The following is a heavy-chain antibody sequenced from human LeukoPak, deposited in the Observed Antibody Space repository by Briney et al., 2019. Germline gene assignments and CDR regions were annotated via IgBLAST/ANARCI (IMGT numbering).Heavy chain of an antibody. CDR3: ARDLWARQQLVKGSNPFDP. J-gene: IGHJ5*02. V-gene: IGHV1-69*06. CDR2: IIPIFGTA. Sequence: VASVKVSCKASGGTFSGYAISWVRQAPGQGLEWMGRIIPIFGTANYAQKFQGRVTITADKSTSTAYMELSSLRSEDTAVYYCARDLWARQQLVKGSNPFDPWGQGTLVTVSS. CDR1: GGTFSGYA. D-gene: IGHD6-13*01.